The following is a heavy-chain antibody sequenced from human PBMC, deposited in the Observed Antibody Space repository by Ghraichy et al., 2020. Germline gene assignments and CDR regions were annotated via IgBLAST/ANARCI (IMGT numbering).Heavy chain of an antibody. V-gene: IGHV1-18*04. CDR1: GYSFTTYG. J-gene: IGHJ2*01. Sequence: ASVKVSCKASGYSFTTYGISWVRQAPGQGLEWMGWISGYNGNTNYAQKLQGRVTMSTDTSTSTAYMEVRSLRSDDTAVYYCARDGLQQRWLQLGLWYFDLWGRGTLVTVSS. D-gene: IGHD5-24*01. CDR3: ARDGLQQRWLQLGLWYFDL. CDR2: ISGYNGNT.